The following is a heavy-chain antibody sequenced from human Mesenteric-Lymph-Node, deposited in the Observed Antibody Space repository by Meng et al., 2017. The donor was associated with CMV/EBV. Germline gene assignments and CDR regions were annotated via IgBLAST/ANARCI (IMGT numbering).Heavy chain of an antibody. D-gene: IGHD3-16*01. Sequence: SDTLSLTFTVPGYSVSSGSFWGWTRQPPGKGLEWIGIIYHSGSNYYNPSLKSRVTISVATSKNQFSLKLNSVTAADTAVYYCARADYVWGSFHDAFDIWGQGTMVTVSS. V-gene: IGHV4-38-2*02. CDR3: ARADYVWGSFHDAFDI. CDR1: GYSVSSGSF. J-gene: IGHJ3*02. CDR2: IYHSGSN.